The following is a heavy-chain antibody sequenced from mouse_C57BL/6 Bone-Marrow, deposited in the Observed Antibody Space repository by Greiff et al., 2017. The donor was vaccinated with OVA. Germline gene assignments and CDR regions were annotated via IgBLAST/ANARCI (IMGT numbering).Heavy chain of an antibody. CDR1: GYAFSSSW. CDR2: IYPGDGDT. J-gene: IGHJ2*01. D-gene: IGHD4-1*01. V-gene: IGHV1-82*01. Sequence: VKLMESGPELVKPGASVKISCKASGYAFSSSWMNWVKQRPGKGLEWIGRIYPGDGDTNYNGKFKGKATLTADKSSSTAYMQLSSLTSEDSAVYFCAREGLTGTSYFDYWGQGTTLTVSS. CDR3: AREGLTGTSYFDY.